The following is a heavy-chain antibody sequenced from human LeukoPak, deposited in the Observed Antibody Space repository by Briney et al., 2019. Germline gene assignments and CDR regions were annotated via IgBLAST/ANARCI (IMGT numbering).Heavy chain of an antibody. D-gene: IGHD5-12*01. V-gene: IGHV3-23*01. J-gene: IGHJ4*02. Sequence: GGSLRLSCAASGFTFSSYAMSWVRQAPGKGLEWVSGISGSGDSTYYADSVKGRFTISRDNSKHTLYLQMNCLRAEDTAVYYCAKDSAKTWIKYQLDYWGQGTLVTVSS. CDR1: GFTFSSYA. CDR2: ISGSGDST. CDR3: AKDSAKTWIKYQLDY.